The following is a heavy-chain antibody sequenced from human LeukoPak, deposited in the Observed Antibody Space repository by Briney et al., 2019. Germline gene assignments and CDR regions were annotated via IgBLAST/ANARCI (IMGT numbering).Heavy chain of an antibody. V-gene: IGHV3-7*01. CDR2: IKQDGSEK. CDR1: GFTFSSYW. J-gene: IGHJ4*02. D-gene: IGHD6-13*01. Sequence: GGSLRLSCAASGFTFSSYWMSWVRQAPGKGLEWVANIKQDGSEKYYVDSVKGRFTISRDNAKNSLYLQMSSLRAEDTAVYYCARVGSSSWPYYFDYWGQGTLVTVSS. CDR3: ARVGSSSWPYYFDY.